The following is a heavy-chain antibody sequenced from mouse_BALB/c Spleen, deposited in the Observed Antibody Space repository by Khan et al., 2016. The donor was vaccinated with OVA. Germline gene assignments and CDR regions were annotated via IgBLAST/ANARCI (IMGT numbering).Heavy chain of an antibody. J-gene: IGHJ3*01. Sequence: QVQLQQSGPDLMKPGASVRISCKPSGYTFTSYYINWVKQRPGQGLEWIGWIYPGNVNTKYNEKFKGKATLTADKSSSTVCMQLSSLTSEDSAVYFCAREGYYGNYRAWFAYWGQGTLVTVSA. CDR1: GYTFTSYY. D-gene: IGHD2-1*01. V-gene: IGHV1S56*01. CDR2: IYPGNVNT. CDR3: AREGYYGNYRAWFAY.